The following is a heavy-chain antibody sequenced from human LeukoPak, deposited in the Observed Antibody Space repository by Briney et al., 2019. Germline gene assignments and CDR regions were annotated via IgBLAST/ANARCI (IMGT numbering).Heavy chain of an antibody. Sequence: HSGGSLRLSCAASAFTFSNYWMTWVRQAPGRGREGVANINQDGSDKCYVDSVEGRFTISRDNAKNSLYLQMNSLRVEDTAIYYCARGLVTAPRSTLDIWGQGTKVTVAS. J-gene: IGHJ3*02. V-gene: IGHV3-7*04. CDR3: ARGLVTAPRSTLDI. D-gene: IGHD2-21*02. CDR1: AFTFSNYW. CDR2: INQDGSDK.